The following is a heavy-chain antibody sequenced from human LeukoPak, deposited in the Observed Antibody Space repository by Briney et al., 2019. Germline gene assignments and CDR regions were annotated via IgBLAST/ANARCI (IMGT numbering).Heavy chain of an antibody. CDR1: GFTFSSYA. V-gene: IGHV3-30*04. Sequence: PGGSLRLSCAASGFTFSSYAMHWVRQAPGKGLEWVAVISYDGSNKYYADSVKGRFTIPRDNSKNTLYLQMNSLRAEDTAVYYCARVPYCSGGSCYWRLIDYWGQGTLVTVSS. D-gene: IGHD2-15*01. J-gene: IGHJ4*02. CDR3: ARVPYCSGGSCYWRLIDY. CDR2: ISYDGSNK.